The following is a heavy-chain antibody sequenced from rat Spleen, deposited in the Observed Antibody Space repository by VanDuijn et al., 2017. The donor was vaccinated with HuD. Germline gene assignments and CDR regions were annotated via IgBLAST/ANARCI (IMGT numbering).Heavy chain of an antibody. CDR1: GFSLTSYH. V-gene: IGHV2S12*01. CDR2: ISSGGST. Sequence: QVQLKESGPGLVQPSQTLSLTCTVSGFSLTSYHVHWVRQPPGKGLEWIAAISSGGSTYYNSALKARLSISRDTSKSQVFLKMNSLQTEDTAIYFCTGLGFAYWGQGTLVTVSS. J-gene: IGHJ3*01. CDR3: TGLGFAY.